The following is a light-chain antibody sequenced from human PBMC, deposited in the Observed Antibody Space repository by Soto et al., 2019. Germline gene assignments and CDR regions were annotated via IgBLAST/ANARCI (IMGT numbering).Light chain of an antibody. Sequence: EIVMTQPPGTLSLSPGERATLSCRASQSVSSSYLAWYQQKPGQAPRLLIYAASSRATGIPDRFSGGGSGTDFTLTISILEPEDLGVYYCQHYGQTFGPGTKVDIK. J-gene: IGKJ1*01. CDR3: QHYGQT. CDR2: AAS. CDR1: QSVSSSY. V-gene: IGKV3-20*01.